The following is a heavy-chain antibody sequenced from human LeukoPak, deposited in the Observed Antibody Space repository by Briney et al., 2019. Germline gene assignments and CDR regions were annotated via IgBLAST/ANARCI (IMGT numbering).Heavy chain of an antibody. D-gene: IGHD3-10*01. Sequence: SQTLSLTCTVSGGSISSGGYYWSWIRQHPGKGLEWIGYIYYSGSTYYNPSPKSRVTISVDTSKNQFSLKLSSVTAADTAVYYCARENLLLWFGELRGYFDYWGQGTLVTVSS. J-gene: IGHJ4*02. CDR3: ARENLLLWFGELRGYFDY. CDR2: IYYSGST. CDR1: GGSISSGGYY. V-gene: IGHV4-31*03.